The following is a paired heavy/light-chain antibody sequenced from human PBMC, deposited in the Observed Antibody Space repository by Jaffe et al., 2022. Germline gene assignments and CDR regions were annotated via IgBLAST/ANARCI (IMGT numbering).Light chain of an antibody. CDR3: QQSYSTPPVT. Sequence: DIQMTQSPSSLSASVGDRVTITCRASQSISSYLNWYQQKPGKAPKLLIYAASSLQSGVPSRFSGSGSGTDFTLTISSLQPEDFATYYCQQSYSTPPVTFGQGTRLEIK. CDR2: AAS. CDR1: QSISSY. V-gene: IGKV1-39*01. J-gene: IGKJ5*01.
Heavy chain of an antibody. CDR3: ARFNFELYAPGGGFDY. CDR2: INPSGGST. D-gene: IGHD3-9*01. J-gene: IGHJ4*02. Sequence: QVQLVQSGAEVKKPGASVKVSCKASGYTFTSYYMHWVRQAPGQGLEWMGIINPSGGSTSYAQKFQGRVTMTRDTSTSTVYMELSSLRSEDTAVYYCARFNFELYAPGGGFDYWGQGTLVTVSS. CDR1: GYTFTSYY. V-gene: IGHV1-46*03.